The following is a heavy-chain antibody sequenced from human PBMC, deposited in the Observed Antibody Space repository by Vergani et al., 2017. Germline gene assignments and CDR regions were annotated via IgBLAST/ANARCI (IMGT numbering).Heavy chain of an antibody. CDR1: GFTFSSYA. J-gene: IGHJ5*02. D-gene: IGHD2-2*01. Sequence: VQLVESGGGLVQPGGSLRLSCAASGFTFSSYAMHWVRQAPGKGLEWVAVISYDGSNKYYADSVKGRFTISRDNSKNTLYLQMNSLRAEDTAVYYCARDPHYCSSTSCYHWFDPWGQGTLVTVSS. CDR3: ARDPHYCSSTSCYHWFDP. V-gene: IGHV3-30-3*01. CDR2: ISYDGSNK.